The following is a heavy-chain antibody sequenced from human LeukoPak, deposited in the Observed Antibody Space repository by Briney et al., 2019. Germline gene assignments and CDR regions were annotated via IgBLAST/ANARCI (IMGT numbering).Heavy chain of an antibody. D-gene: IGHD6-19*01. CDR3: ASSPNQFSSGWPA. CDR1: GYTFTDYY. J-gene: IGHJ5*02. V-gene: IGHV1-2*02. CDR2: INPNSGGT. Sequence: ASVKVSCKASGYTFTDYYMHWVRQAPGQGLEWMGWINPNSGGTNYAQKFQGRVTMTTERSISTAYMELSSLRSDDTAVYYCASSPNQFSSGWPAWGQGTLVTVSS.